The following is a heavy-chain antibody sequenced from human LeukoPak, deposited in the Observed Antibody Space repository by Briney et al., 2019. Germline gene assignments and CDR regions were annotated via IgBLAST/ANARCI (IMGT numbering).Heavy chain of an antibody. CDR1: GFTFSSFA. CDR3: ASASPANDY. V-gene: IGHV3-23*01. J-gene: IGHJ4*02. Sequence: GGSLRLSCAASGFTFSSFAMSWVRQAPGKGLEWVSGVSDNGRSTCYADSVKGRFTISRDNSKNTLYLQMKSLRAEDTAVYYCASASPANDYWGQGTLVTVSS. CDR2: VSDNGRST.